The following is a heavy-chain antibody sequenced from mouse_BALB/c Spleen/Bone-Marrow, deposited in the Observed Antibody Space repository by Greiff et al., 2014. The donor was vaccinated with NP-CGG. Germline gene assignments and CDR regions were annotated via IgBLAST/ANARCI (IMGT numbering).Heavy chain of an antibody. J-gene: IGHJ4*01. CDR2: ISNGGSTT. D-gene: IGHD2-2*01. CDR3: ARDGYDVGGALDY. CDR1: GFTFSYYT. V-gene: IGHV5-12-2*01. Sequence: EVKLMESGGGLVQPGGSLKLSCAASGFTFSYYTMSWVRQTPEKRLEWVAYISNGGSTTYHPDTVKGRFTISRDNAKNTLCLQMSSLKSEDTAMYYCARDGYDVGGALDYWGQGTSVTVSS.